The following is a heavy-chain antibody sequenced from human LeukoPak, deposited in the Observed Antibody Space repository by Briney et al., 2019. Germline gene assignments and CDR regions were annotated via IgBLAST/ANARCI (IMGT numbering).Heavy chain of an antibody. CDR3: AKDPPGDY. CDR2: ISPGGGTT. CDR1: GFTFSSYA. Sequence: GGSLRLSCAASGFTFSSYAMSWVRQAPGRGLEWVSSISPGGGTTYYADSVKGRFTISRDNSKNTLYLQMNSLRAEDTAVYYCAKDPPGDYWGQGTLVTVSS. D-gene: IGHD7-27*01. J-gene: IGHJ4*02. V-gene: IGHV3-23*01.